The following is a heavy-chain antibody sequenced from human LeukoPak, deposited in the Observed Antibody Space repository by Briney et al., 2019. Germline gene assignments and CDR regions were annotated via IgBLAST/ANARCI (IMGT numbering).Heavy chain of an antibody. D-gene: IGHD3-10*01. CDR1: GGSVSSGSYY. Sequence: SETLSLTCTVSGGSVSSGSYYWSWIRQPPGKGLEWIGYIYYRGSTNYSPSLKSRVTISVDTSKNQFSLKLSSVTAADTAVYYCASGGPYYYGSGSYPHWGQGTLVTVSS. CDR2: IYYRGST. CDR3: ASGGPYYYGSGSYPH. J-gene: IGHJ4*02. V-gene: IGHV4-61*01.